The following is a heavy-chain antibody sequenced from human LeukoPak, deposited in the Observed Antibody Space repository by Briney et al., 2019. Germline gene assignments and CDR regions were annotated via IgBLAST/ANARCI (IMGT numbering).Heavy chain of an antibody. D-gene: IGHD6-6*01. Sequence: ASVKVSCKASGYTFTDSYMHWARQAPGQGLEWMGWINPKPNSGATMYAQKFQGRVTMTRDTSISTAYMEVSRLGSDDTAVYFCARVPESSSSVDSWGQGTLVTVSS. V-gene: IGHV1-2*02. CDR2: INPKPNSGAT. J-gene: IGHJ4*02. CDR3: ARVPESSSSVDS. CDR1: GYTFTDSY.